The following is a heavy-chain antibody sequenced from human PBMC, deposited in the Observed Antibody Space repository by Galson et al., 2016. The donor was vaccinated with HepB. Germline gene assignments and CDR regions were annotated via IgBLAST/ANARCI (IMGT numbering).Heavy chain of an antibody. V-gene: IGHV3-74*01. CDR2: IKNDGTST. Sequence: SLRLSCAASGFTFSNYWMHWVRQSPGKGLVWLARIKNDGTSTIHADVVKGRFSISRDNTNNTLHLQMNSLRVDDTAVYFCAREQTSTFEIDYWGQGNLVTVSS. J-gene: IGHJ4*02. D-gene: IGHD3-9*01. CDR3: AREQTSTFEIDY. CDR1: GFTFSNYW.